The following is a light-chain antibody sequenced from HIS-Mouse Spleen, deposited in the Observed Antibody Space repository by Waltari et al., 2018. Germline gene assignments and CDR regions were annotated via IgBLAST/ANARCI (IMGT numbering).Light chain of an antibody. CDR3: QQYGSSPRT. J-gene: IGKJ1*01. Sequence: EIVLTQSPGTLSLSPGERAPLPCRASQSVSSSYLAWYQQKPGQAPRLLIYGASSRATGIPDRCSGSGSGTDFTLTISRLEPEDFAVYYCQQYGSSPRTFGQGTKVEIK. CDR1: QSVSSSY. V-gene: IGKV3-20*01. CDR2: GAS.